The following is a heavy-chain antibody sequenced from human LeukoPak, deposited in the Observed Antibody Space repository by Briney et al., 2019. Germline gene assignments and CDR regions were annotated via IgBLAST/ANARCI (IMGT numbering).Heavy chain of an antibody. Sequence: ASVKVSFKASGYTFSSYGISWVRQAPGQGLEWMGWISAHNGNTNYAQKLQGRVTMTTDTSTSTAYMELRSLRSDDTAVYYCARDFIFYYDSSGYCPFDYWGQGTLVTVSS. CDR1: GYTFSSYG. D-gene: IGHD3-22*01. V-gene: IGHV1-18*01. J-gene: IGHJ4*02. CDR3: ARDFIFYYDSSGYCPFDY. CDR2: ISAHNGNT.